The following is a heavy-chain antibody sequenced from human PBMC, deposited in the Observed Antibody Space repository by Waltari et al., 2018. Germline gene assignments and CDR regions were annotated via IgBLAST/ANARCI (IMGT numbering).Heavy chain of an antibody. Sequence: QVQLVQSGAEVKKPGASVKVSCKASGYSFTSYGIRWVGQAPGQGLEWMGWISAYNGNTNYAQKLQGRVTMTTDTSTSTAYMELRSLSSDDTAVYYCARIVVVPAADGNWFDPWGQGTLVTVSS. D-gene: IGHD2-2*01. CDR3: ARIVVVPAADGNWFDP. CDR2: ISAYNGNT. CDR1: GYSFTSYG. V-gene: IGHV1-18*01. J-gene: IGHJ5*02.